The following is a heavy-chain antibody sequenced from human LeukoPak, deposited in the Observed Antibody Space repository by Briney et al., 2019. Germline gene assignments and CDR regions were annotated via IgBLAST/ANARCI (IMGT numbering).Heavy chain of an antibody. D-gene: IGHD3-22*01. CDR3: ATTRRYYYDSSGPDAFDL. J-gene: IGHJ3*01. V-gene: IGHV1-2*02. Sequence: ASVKVSCKASGYTFTGYYIHWVRQAPGQGPEWMGWINPNSGGTNYAQNFQGSITMTRDTFISTAYMELSRLRSDDTAVYYCATTRRYYYDSSGPDAFDLWGQGTMVTVSS. CDR2: INPNSGGT. CDR1: GYTFTGYY.